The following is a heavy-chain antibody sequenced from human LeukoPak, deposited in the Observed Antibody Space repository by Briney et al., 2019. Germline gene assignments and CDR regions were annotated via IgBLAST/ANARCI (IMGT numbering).Heavy chain of an antibody. CDR1: GFTFSSYW. J-gene: IGHJ4*02. CDR3: AKDSRFGILTGYLFDY. V-gene: IGHV3-7*01. Sequence: GGSLRLSCAASGFTFSSYWMSWVRQAPGKGLEWVANIKQDGSEKYYVDSVKGRFTISRDNARNSLYLQMNSLRAEDTAVYYCAKDSRFGILTGYLFDYWGQGTLVTVSS. D-gene: IGHD3-9*01. CDR2: IKQDGSEK.